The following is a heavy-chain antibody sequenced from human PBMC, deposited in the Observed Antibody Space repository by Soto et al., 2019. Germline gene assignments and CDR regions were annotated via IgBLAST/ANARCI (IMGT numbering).Heavy chain of an antibody. J-gene: IGHJ5*02. D-gene: IGHD3-10*01. Sequence: GGSLRLSCEASGFIFSDHAMSWVRQAPGKGLEWVSAISGNGIATYYADSVKGRFTISRDNSKNTLYLQRNRLSADYTAVYYCARDAISMVRGTNNWFDPLGQGTLVTVSS. CDR1: GFIFSDHA. V-gene: IGHV3-23*01. CDR3: ARDAISMVRGTNNWFDP. CDR2: ISGNGIAT.